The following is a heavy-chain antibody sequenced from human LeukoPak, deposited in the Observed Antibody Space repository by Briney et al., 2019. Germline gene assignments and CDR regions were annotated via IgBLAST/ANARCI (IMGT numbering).Heavy chain of an antibody. CDR1: GFPFSYYY. CDR2: ISSSSSYT. Sequence: GGSLRLSFAASGFPFSYYYMSWIRPAPGKGLEWVSYISSSSSYTNYADSVKGRFTISRDNAKNSLYLQMNSLRAEDTTVYYCARSIQVNWFDPWGQGTLVTVSS. CDR3: ARSIQVNWFDP. D-gene: IGHD2-21*01. V-gene: IGHV3-11*03. J-gene: IGHJ5*02.